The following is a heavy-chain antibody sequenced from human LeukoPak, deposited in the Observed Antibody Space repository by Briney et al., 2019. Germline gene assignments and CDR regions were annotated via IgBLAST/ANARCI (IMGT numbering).Heavy chain of an antibody. CDR2: IWYDGSNK. Sequence: GRSLRLSCAASGFTFSSYGMHWVRQAPGKGLEWVAVIWYDGSNKYYADSVKGRFTISRDNSKNTLYLQMNSLRAEDTAVYYCARSYYYDSSHTVDYWGQGTLVTVSS. CDR3: ARSYYYDSSHTVDY. D-gene: IGHD3-22*01. V-gene: IGHV3-33*01. CDR1: GFTFSSYG. J-gene: IGHJ4*02.